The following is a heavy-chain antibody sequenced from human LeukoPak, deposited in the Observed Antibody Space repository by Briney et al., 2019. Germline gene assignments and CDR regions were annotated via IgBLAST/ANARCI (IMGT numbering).Heavy chain of an antibody. V-gene: IGHV4-31*03. Sequence: SETLSLTCTVSGVSISSGGYYWSWLRQHPGKGLEWIGYIYYSGSTYYNPSLKSRVTISVDTSKNQFSLKLSSVTAADTAVYYCARAFGGIVPAAPYRFDPWGQGTLVTVSS. J-gene: IGHJ5*02. CDR2: IYYSGST. D-gene: IGHD2-2*01. CDR1: GVSISSGGYY. CDR3: ARAFGGIVPAAPYRFDP.